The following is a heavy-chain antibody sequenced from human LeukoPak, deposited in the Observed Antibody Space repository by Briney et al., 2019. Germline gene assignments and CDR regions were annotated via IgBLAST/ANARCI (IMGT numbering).Heavy chain of an antibody. CDR3: AKGSRRAVALDY. D-gene: IGHD6-19*01. Sequence: QTGGSLRLSCAASGFTFSSYGMHWVRQAPGKGLEWVAVISYDGSNKYYADSVKGRFTISRDNSKNTLYLQMNSLRAEDTAVYYCAKGSRRAVALDYWGQGTLVTVSS. J-gene: IGHJ4*02. CDR1: GFTFSSYG. V-gene: IGHV3-30*18. CDR2: ISYDGSNK.